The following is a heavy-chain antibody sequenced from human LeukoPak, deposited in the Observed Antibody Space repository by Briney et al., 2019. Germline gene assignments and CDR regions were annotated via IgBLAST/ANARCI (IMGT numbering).Heavy chain of an antibody. CDR3: VRGYFYYMDV. D-gene: IGHD2-21*01. Sequence: GGSLRLSCAASGFTFSSFSMHWVRQAPGAGLECVAYINNSGNIIYYADSVKGLFAISRDNAKNSVYLQINSLRDGDTAVYYCVRGYFYYMDVWGKGTTVTVSS. CDR2: INNSGNII. V-gene: IGHV3-48*02. J-gene: IGHJ6*03. CDR1: GFTFSSFS.